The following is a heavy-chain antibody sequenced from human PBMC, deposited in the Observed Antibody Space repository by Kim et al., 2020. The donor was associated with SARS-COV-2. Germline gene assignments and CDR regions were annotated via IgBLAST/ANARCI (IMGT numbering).Heavy chain of an antibody. CDR1: GHNFTSYW. CDR2: IWPGDSDT. J-gene: IGHJ4*02. D-gene: IGHD2-2*02. V-gene: IGHV5-51*01. Sequence: GESLKISCKYSGHNFTSYWITWVRQKPGRGLEWMGVIWPGDSDTRYSSSFQGRVTFSVDPSTSTTFLQWSSLKASDTAIYYCARPRVTSCAATSCYSLSHWGPGSLVTVSS. CDR3: ARPRVTSCAATSCYSLSH.